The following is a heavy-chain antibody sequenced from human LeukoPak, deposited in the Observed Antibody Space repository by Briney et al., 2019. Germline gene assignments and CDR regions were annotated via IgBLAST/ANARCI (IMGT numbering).Heavy chain of an antibody. CDR2: ISGSGGST. J-gene: IGHJ3*02. V-gene: IGHV3-23*01. CDR3: AKDHAPAVLLWFGELLVAFDI. CDR1: GFTFSSYA. D-gene: IGHD3-10*01. Sequence: PGGSLRLSCAASGFTFSSYAMSWVRQAPGKGLEWVSAISGSGGSTYYADSVKGRFTISRDNSKNTLYLQMNSLRAEDTAVYYCAKDHAPAVLLWFGELLVAFDIRLQVTMVTVTS.